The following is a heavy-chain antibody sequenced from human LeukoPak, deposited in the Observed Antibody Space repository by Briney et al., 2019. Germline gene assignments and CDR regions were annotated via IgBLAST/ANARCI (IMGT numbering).Heavy chain of an antibody. V-gene: IGHV1-69*04. CDR3: ARELHYYDSSGYYYERSAFNI. CDR1: GGTFSSYA. D-gene: IGHD3-22*01. Sequence: ASVKVSCKASGGTFSSYAISWVRQAPGQGLEWMGRIIPILGIANYAQKFQGRVTITADKSTSTAYMELSSLRSEDTAVYYCARELHYYDSSGYYYERSAFNIWGQGTMVTVSS. J-gene: IGHJ3*02. CDR2: IIPILGIA.